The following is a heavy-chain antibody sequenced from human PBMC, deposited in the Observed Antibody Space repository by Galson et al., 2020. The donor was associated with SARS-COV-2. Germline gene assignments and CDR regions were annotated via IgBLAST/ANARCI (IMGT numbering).Heavy chain of an antibody. V-gene: IGHV3-7*05. J-gene: IGHJ4*02. CDR2: IKKDGSDK. CDR3: ARWLESSGWSLDY. Sequence: GGSLRLSCAASGITFVGYWMSWVRQAPGKGLEWVANIKKDGSDKYYVDSVKGRFTISRDNAKNSLYLQMNSLRAEDTAVYYCARWLESSGWSLDYWGQGTLVTVSS. CDR1: GITFVGYW. D-gene: IGHD6-19*01.